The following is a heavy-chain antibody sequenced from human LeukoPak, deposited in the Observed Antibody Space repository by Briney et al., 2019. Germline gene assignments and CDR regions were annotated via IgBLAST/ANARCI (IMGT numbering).Heavy chain of an antibody. CDR3: AREGYYGSGSPPSLYFDY. D-gene: IGHD3-10*01. V-gene: IGHV3-48*01. J-gene: IGHJ4*02. CDR1: GFTFSSYS. Sequence: GGSLRLSCAASGFTFSSYSMNWVRQAPGKGLEWISYITTSGGAKNYADSVKGRFTISRDNSRSTLYLQMNSLRPEDTAIYYCAREGYYGSGSPPSLYFDYWGQGTLVTVSS. CDR2: ITTSGGAK.